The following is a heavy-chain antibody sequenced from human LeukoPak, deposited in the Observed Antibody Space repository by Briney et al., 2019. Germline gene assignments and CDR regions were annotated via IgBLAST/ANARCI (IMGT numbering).Heavy chain of an antibody. D-gene: IGHD3-16*01. V-gene: IGHV4-39*07. CDR2: IYYSGST. Sequence: SETLSLTCTVSGGSISSSSYYWGWIRQPPGKGLEWIGSIYYSGSTYYNPSLKSRVTISVDTSKNQFSLKLSSVTAADTAVYFCAGGRQELGVPPFFRKDGWGQGTKGT. CDR3: AGGRQELGVPPFFRKDG. J-gene: IGHJ6*02. CDR1: GGSISSSSYY.